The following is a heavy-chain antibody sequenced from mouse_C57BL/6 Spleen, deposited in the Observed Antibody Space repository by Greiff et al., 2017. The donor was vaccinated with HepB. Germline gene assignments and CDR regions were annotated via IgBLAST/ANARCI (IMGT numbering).Heavy chain of an antibody. CDR3: TRGLRSFYYFDY. CDR1: GYTFTDYE. CDR2: IDPETGGT. V-gene: IGHV1-15*01. J-gene: IGHJ2*01. D-gene: IGHD3-3*01. Sequence: QVQLKQSGAELVRPGASVTLSCKASGYTFTDYEMHWVKQTPVHGLEWIGAIDPETGGTAYNQKFKGKAILTADKSSSTAYMELRSLTSEDSAVYYCTRGLRSFYYFDYWGQGTTLTVSS.